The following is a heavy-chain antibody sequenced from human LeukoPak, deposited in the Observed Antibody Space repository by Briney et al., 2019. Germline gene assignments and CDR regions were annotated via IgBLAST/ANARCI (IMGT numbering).Heavy chain of an antibody. CDR1: GFTFSSYA. Sequence: GGSLRLSCAASGFTFSSYAMSWVRQAPGKGLEWVSAIRGSGGSTYYAGSVKGRFTISRDNSKNTLYLQMNSLRAEDTAVYYCARVGAEAGQDDAFDIWGQGTMLTVSS. CDR3: ARVGAEAGQDDAFDI. V-gene: IGHV3-23*01. D-gene: IGHD6-13*01. J-gene: IGHJ3*02. CDR2: IRGSGGST.